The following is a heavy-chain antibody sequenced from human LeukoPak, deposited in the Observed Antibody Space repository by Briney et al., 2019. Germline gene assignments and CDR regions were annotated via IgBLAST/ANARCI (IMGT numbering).Heavy chain of an antibody. D-gene: IGHD6-19*01. Sequence: GASVKVSCKASGYTFTSYYMHWVRQAPGKGLEWMGGFDPEDGETIYAQKFQGRVTMTEDTSTDTAYMELSSLRSEDTAVYYCATSTRGQWLAYWGQGTLVTVSS. V-gene: IGHV1-24*01. CDR1: GYTFTSYY. J-gene: IGHJ4*02. CDR2: FDPEDGET. CDR3: ATSTRGQWLAY.